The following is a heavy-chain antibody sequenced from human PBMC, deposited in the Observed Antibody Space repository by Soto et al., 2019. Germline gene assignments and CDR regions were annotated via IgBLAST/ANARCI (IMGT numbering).Heavy chain of an antibody. D-gene: IGHD6-13*01. V-gene: IGHV1-18*01. CDR3: ARVRRIAAGCKDNWFDP. CDR1: GYTFTSYG. J-gene: IGHJ5*02. CDR2: ISAYNGNT. Sequence: QVQLVQSGDEVKKPGASVKVSCKASGYTFTSYGISWVRQAPGQGLEWMGWISAYNGNTNYAQKLQGRVTMTTDTSTSTAYMELRSLRSDDAAVYYCARVRRIAAGCKDNWFDPWGQEPLVTASS.